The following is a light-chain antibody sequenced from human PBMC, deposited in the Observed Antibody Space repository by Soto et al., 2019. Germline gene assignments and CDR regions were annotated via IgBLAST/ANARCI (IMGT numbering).Light chain of an antibody. V-gene: IGLV2-23*02. CDR3: CSYAGRSSFVV. J-gene: IGLJ2*01. CDR1: SSDIGTYDL. Sequence: QSVLTQPASVSGSPGQSITISCTGTSSDIGTYDLVSWYQHHPGKAPKLMIYEVNQRPSGVSNRFSASKSGNTASLTISGLQAEDEAYYYCCSYAGRSSFVVFGGGTQLTVL. CDR2: EVN.